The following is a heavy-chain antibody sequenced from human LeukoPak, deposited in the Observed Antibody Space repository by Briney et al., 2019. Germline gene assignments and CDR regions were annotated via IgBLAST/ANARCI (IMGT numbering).Heavy chain of an antibody. V-gene: IGHV4-59*01. J-gene: IGHJ6*03. CDR2: IYYSGST. CDR3: ARLGEDRADYYMDV. CDR1: GGSISGYY. Sequence: ASETLSLTCTVSGGSISGYYWSWIRQPPGKGLEWIGYIYYSGSTNYNPSLKSRVTISVDTSKNQFSLKLSSVTAADTAVYYCARLGEDRADYYMDVWGKGTTVTVSS. D-gene: IGHD3-16*01.